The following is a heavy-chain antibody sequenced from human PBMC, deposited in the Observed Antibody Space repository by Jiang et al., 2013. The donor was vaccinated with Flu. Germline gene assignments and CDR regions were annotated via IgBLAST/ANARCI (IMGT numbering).Heavy chain of an antibody. CDR2: IIPVLPTA. CDR3: AKLAPCGGSCYYFDY. Sequence: GAEVKQSGSSVKVSVRLLESPSAPLLSPGCDRPPGQGLEWMGGIIPVLPTANYAHKFQGRVTITADESTNTAYMELSSLRSDDTAVYYCAKLAPCGGSCYYFDYWGQGTLVTVSS. J-gene: IGHJ4*02. D-gene: IGHD2-15*01. V-gene: IGHV1-69*16. CDR1: ESPSAPLL.